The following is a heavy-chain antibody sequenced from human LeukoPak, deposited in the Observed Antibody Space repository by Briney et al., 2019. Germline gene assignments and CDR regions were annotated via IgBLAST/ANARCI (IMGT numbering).Heavy chain of an antibody. V-gene: IGHV3-21*04. D-gene: IGHD3-3*01. Sequence: GGSLRLSCAASGFMFSRYSMNWVRQAPGKGLEWVSSISSSSSYIYYADSVKGRFTISRDNARNSLFLQMNSLRAEDTALYYCATGGITIFGVVTYPNDWGQGTLVTVSS. CDR2: ISSSSSYI. CDR1: GFMFSRYS. CDR3: ATGGITIFGVVTYPND. J-gene: IGHJ4*02.